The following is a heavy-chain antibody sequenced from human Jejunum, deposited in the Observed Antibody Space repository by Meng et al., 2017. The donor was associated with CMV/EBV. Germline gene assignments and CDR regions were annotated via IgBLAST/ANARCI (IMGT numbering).Heavy chain of an antibody. J-gene: IGHJ4*02. Sequence: CTVAGGSISSINYYWGWLRQSPAQGLEWIGSLYSSGSTYYNPSLKSQFTISVDTSKSQFSLKLSSVTAADTAVYYCARGTTISTYDYWGQGTLVTVSS. CDR1: GGSISSINYY. CDR2: LYSSGST. D-gene: IGHD4-11*01. CDR3: ARGTTISTYDY. V-gene: IGHV4-39*07.